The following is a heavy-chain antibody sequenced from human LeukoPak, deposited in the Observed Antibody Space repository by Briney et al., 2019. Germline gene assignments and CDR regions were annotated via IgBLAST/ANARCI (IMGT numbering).Heavy chain of an antibody. Sequence: GGSLRLSCAASGFTVDSNYLSWVRQAPGKGLEWVTTIYTGGNTYYAASVKGRFTISRDFSKNTVFLHMNSLRAEDTAMYYCARGDDSGYYDYFDYWGQGALVTVSS. J-gene: IGHJ4*02. CDR2: IYTGGNT. CDR3: ARGDDSGYYDYFDY. V-gene: IGHV3-53*01. D-gene: IGHD3-22*01. CDR1: GFTVDSNY.